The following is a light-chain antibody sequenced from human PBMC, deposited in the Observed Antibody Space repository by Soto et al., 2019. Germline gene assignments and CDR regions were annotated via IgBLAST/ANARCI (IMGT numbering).Light chain of an antibody. Sequence: EIVLTQSPGTLSLSPGERATLSCRASKSVSSSYLAWYQQKPGQAPRLLIYGASSRATGIPDRFSGSGSGTDFTLTISRLEPEDVAVYYCQQYGSSQYTFGQGTKLDIK. V-gene: IGKV3-20*01. CDR3: QQYGSSQYT. CDR1: KSVSSSY. CDR2: GAS. J-gene: IGKJ2*01.